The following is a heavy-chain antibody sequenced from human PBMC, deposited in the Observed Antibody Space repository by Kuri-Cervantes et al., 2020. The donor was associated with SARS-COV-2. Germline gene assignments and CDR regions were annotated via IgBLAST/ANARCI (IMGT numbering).Heavy chain of an antibody. CDR2: ISGSGGST. D-gene: IGHD3-3*01. J-gene: IGHJ2*01. V-gene: IGHV3-23*01. CDR3: AKDPTYYDFWSGPITFYWYFDL. CDR1: GFTFSSYA. Sequence: GESLKISCAASGFTFSSYAMSWVRQAPGKGLEWVSAISGSGGSTYYADSVKGRFTISRDNSKNTLYLQMNSLRAEDTAVYYCAKDPTYYDFWSGPITFYWYFDLWGRGTLAPSPQ.